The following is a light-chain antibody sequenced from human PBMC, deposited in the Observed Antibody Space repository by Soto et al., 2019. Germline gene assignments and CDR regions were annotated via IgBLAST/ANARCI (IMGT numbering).Light chain of an antibody. CDR2: AAS. Sequence: IHMTQSPSSLSASVGDRVTITCRASQSISSYLNWYQQKPGKAPKLLIYAASSLQSGVPSRFSGSGYGTDFTLTISSLQTEDFATYYCQQRYITPGTFGQGTKVDIK. CDR1: QSISSY. J-gene: IGKJ1*01. CDR3: QQRYITPGT. V-gene: IGKV1-39*01.